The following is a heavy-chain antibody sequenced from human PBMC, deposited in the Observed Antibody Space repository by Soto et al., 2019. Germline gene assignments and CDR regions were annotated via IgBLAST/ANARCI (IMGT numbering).Heavy chain of an antibody. Sequence: QVPLVESGGGVVQPGKSVRLSCAASGFPFSRHAMYWVRQDPGKGLGWVATISFDGGLKYYADSVKGRFTFSRDNSKNMIYLQMNSLRPEDTAVFNCVKDHGWTTVAGTGYFDLWGQGTLVTVSS. CDR3: VKDHGWTTVAGTGYFDL. CDR1: GFPFSRHA. D-gene: IGHD6-19*01. J-gene: IGHJ4*02. CDR2: ISFDGGLK. V-gene: IGHV3-30*18.